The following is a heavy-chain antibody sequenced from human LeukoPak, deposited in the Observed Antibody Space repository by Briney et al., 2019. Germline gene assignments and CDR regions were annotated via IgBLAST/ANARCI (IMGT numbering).Heavy chain of an antibody. CDR2: ISGSGGST. V-gene: IGHV3-23*01. D-gene: IGHD6-19*01. Sequence: GGSLRLSCAVSGFTFSSYAMSWVRQAPGKGLEWVSVISGSGGSTYYADSVKGRFTISRDNSENTLYLQMHSLRAEDTALYYCAKEQNGSGWYYFDYWGQGTLVTVSS. CDR1: GFTFSSYA. J-gene: IGHJ4*02. CDR3: AKEQNGSGWYYFDY.